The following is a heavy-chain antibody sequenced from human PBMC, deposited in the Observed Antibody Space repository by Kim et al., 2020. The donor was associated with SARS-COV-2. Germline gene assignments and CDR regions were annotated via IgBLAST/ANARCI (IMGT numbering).Heavy chain of an antibody. Sequence: GESLKISCKGSGYSFTSYWIGWVRQMPGKGLEWMGIIYPGDSDTRYSPSFQGQVTISADKSISTAYLQWSSLKASDTAMYYCARTAYCGGDCYLTRWFDPWGQGALVTVSS. D-gene: IGHD2-21*02. CDR1: GYSFTSYW. CDR2: IYPGDSDT. V-gene: IGHV5-51*01. J-gene: IGHJ5*02. CDR3: ARTAYCGGDCYLTRWFDP.